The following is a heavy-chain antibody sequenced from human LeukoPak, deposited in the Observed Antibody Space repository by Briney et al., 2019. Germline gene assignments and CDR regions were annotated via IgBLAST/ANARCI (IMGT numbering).Heavy chain of an antibody. V-gene: IGHV1-2*02. D-gene: IGHD3-22*01. Sequence: ASVKVSCKASGYTLTGYYLHWVRQAPGQGLEWMGWINPSSGGTNYAQKFQGRATMTRDTSISTAYMELSRLRSDDTAFYYCARDSAQALYYYDSGGYYYFDYWGQGTLVTVSS. CDR1: GYTLTGYY. J-gene: IGHJ4*02. CDR3: ARDSAQALYYYDSGGYYYFDY. CDR2: INPSSGGT.